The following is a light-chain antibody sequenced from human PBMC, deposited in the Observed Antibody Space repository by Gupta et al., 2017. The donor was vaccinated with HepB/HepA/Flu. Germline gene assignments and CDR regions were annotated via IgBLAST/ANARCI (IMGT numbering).Light chain of an antibody. CDR1: QSVSNY. CDR2: DAS. V-gene: IGKV3-11*01. J-gene: IGKJ5*01. Sequence: EIVLTQSPATLSLSPGERATLSCRASQSVSNYLAWDQQKPGQAPRLLIYDASNRATGIQARFSGSGSGTDFTLTSSRRETEDFAVYDDQQRSPITFGQGTQVEIE. CDR3: QQRSPIT.